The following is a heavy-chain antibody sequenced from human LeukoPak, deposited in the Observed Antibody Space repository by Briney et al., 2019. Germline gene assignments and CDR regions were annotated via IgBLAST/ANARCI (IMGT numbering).Heavy chain of an antibody. CDR2: IYYSGNT. CDR3: ARQPTAVAVYAFDL. Sequence: PSETLSLTCTVSGGSISISSYYWGWIRQPPGKGLEWIGSIYYSGNTYYNPSLKSRVTISVDTSKNQFSLKLSSVTAADTAVYYCARQPTAVAVYAFDLWGQGTMVTVSS. D-gene: IGHD6-19*01. CDR1: GGSISISSYY. J-gene: IGHJ3*01. V-gene: IGHV4-39*01.